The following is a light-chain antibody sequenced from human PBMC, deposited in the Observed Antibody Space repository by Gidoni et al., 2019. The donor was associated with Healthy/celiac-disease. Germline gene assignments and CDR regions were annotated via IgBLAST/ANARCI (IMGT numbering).Light chain of an antibody. CDR2: AAS. Sequence: DIQMTHSPSSLSASVGDRVTITCRASQSISSSLTWYQQKPGKAPKLLTYAASSVQSGVPSRFSGSGSGTDFTITISSLQPEDFATYYCQQSYSTPLTFGGGTKVEIK. CDR1: QSISSS. CDR3: QQSYSTPLT. V-gene: IGKV1-39*01. J-gene: IGKJ4*01.